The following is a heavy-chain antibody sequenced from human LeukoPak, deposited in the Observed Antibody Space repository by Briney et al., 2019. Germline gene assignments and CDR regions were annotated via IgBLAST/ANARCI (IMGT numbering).Heavy chain of an antibody. CDR2: IRNKANSYST. CDR3: ARSRIDYDSSGFDY. D-gene: IGHD3-22*01. CDR1: GFTLSDHY. V-gene: IGHV3-72*01. J-gene: IGHJ4*02. Sequence: PGGSLRLSCAASGFTLSDHYMDWVRQAPGKGLEWVGRIRNKANSYSTEYAASVKGRFIISRDDSKNSLYLQMISLKTEDTAVYYCARSRIDYDSSGFDYWGQGTLVTVSS.